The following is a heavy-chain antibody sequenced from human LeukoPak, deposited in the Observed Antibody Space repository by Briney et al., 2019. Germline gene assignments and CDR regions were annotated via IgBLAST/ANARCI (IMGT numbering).Heavy chain of an antibody. Sequence: SVKVSCKASGYTFTSYDINWVRQATGQGLEWMGWINPNSGNTGYAQKFQGRVTITRNTSISTAYMELSSLRSEDTAVYYCARGTVQLLYGFDYWGQGTLVTVSS. V-gene: IGHV1-8*03. CDR2: INPNSGNT. CDR3: ARGTVQLLYGFDY. D-gene: IGHD2-2*02. J-gene: IGHJ4*02. CDR1: GYTFTSYD.